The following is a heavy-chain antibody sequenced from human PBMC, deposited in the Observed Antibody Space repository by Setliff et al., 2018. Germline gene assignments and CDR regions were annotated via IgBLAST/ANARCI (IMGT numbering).Heavy chain of an antibody. V-gene: IGHV4-4*07. CDR1: GGSISSYY. CDR3: AGGRRYDYGWDFDY. D-gene: IGHD4-17*01. J-gene: IGHJ4*02. Sequence: SETLSLTCTVSGGSISSYYWSWIRQPAGKGLEWIGHIYIGGSANYNPSLKSRVTMSIDTSKNQFSLKLNSVTAADTAVYYCAGGRRYDYGWDFDYWGQGTLVTVSS. CDR2: IYIGGSA.